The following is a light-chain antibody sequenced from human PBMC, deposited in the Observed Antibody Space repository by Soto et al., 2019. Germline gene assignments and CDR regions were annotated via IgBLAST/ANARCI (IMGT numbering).Light chain of an antibody. CDR1: QSVSSY. CDR2: DAS. J-gene: IGKJ1*01. CDR3: QQYGSSPWT. V-gene: IGKV3-11*01. Sequence: DIVLAQCRASLAFCSGGRATHSRRASQSVSSYLAWYQQKPGQAPRLLIYDASNRATGIPARFSGSGSGTDFTLPITSLEPEDFAVSYSQQYGSSPWTFRQGTKVDIK.